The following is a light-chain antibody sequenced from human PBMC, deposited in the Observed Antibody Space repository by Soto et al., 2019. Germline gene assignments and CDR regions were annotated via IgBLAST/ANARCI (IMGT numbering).Light chain of an antibody. J-gene: IGKJ1*01. CDR3: QQYNSYPWT. V-gene: IGKV1-5*01. CDR2: DAS. CDR1: QALSNY. Sequence: DIQLTQSPSVLYASVGDTVTITCRASQALSNYLAWYQQKPGKAPKLLIYDASSLESGVPSRFSGSGSGTEFTLTITSLQPDDFATYYCQQYNSYPWTFGQGTKVDNK.